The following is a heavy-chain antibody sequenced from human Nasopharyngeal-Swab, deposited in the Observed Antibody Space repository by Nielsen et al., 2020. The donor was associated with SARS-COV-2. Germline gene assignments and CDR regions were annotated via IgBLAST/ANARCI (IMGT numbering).Heavy chain of an antibody. V-gene: IGHV4-61*05. CDR2: IYTSGST. D-gene: IGHD5-12*01. Sequence: SETLSLTCTVSGGSITFSSYYWGWIRQPPGKGQECLGRIYTSGSTVQRPSLKSRVTMSIDTSKNQVSLQLNSVTAADTALYYCASDSGYELTWGQGTLVTVSS. CDR3: ASDSGYELT. J-gene: IGHJ5*02. CDR1: GGSITFSSYY.